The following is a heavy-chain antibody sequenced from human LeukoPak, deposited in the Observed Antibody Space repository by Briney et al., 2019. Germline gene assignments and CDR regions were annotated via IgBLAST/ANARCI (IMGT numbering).Heavy chain of an antibody. D-gene: IGHD5-18*01. V-gene: IGHV4-59*01. CDR3: ARAKWIQLFFDY. CDR1: GGSISSYY. CDR2: IYYSGST. J-gene: IGHJ4*02. Sequence: SETLSLTCTVSGGSISSYYWSWLRQPPGKGLEWIGYIYYSGSTNYNPSLKSRVTISVDTSKNQFSLKLSSVTAADTAVYYCARAKWIQLFFDYWGQGTLVTVSS.